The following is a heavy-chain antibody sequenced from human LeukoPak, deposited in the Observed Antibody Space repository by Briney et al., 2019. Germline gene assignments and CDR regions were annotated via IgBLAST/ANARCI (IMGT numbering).Heavy chain of an antibody. J-gene: IGHJ4*01. D-gene: IGHD2-15*01. CDR1: GYSFTGYY. V-gene: IGHV1-2*02. CDR2: INPNSSGT. CDR3: ARVRGTGWYYFDH. Sequence: ASVKLSCKASGYSFTGYYMHWVRQAPGQGLEWMGWINPNSSGTNYAQNFQGRVTVTRDTSISTFYMELSSLRSDDTAVYYCARVRGTGWYYFDHWGHGTLVTVSS.